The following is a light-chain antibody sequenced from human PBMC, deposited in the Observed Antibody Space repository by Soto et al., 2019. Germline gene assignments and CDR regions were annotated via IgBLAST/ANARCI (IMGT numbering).Light chain of an antibody. CDR2: DTS. Sequence: EIVLTQSPATLSLSPGERATLSCRASQSVSSFLAWYQQKPGQAHRLLIYDTSSRATGIPARFSVSESGTDVTLTIRSLEPDDFAVYYCPLRWYTFGQGTKLEIK. CDR3: PLRWYT. J-gene: IGKJ2*01. CDR1: QSVSSF. V-gene: IGKV3-11*01.